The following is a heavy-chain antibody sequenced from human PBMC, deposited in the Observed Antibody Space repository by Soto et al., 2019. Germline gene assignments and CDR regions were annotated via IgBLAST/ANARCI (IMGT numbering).Heavy chain of an antibody. CDR1: GGSISSGDYY. J-gene: IGHJ6*02. Sequence: QVQLQESGPGLVKPSQTLSLTCTVSGGSISSGDYYWSWIRQPPGKGLEWIGYIYYSGSTYYNPSLKSRVTTSVDTSKNQFSLKLSSVTAADTAVYYCARVPLVPAASYGMDVWGQGTTVTVSS. CDR2: IYYSGST. D-gene: IGHD2-2*01. V-gene: IGHV4-30-4*01. CDR3: ARVPLVPAASYGMDV.